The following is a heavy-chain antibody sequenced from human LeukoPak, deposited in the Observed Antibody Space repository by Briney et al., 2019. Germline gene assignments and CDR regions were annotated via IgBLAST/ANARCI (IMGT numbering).Heavy chain of an antibody. CDR1: GYSISSGYY. V-gene: IGHV4-38-2*02. CDR3: ARTYYYGSGSYYEHRDAFDI. J-gene: IGHJ3*02. Sequence: SETLSLTCTVSGYSISSGYYWGWIRQPPGKGLEWIGIIYQSGSTYYNPSLKSRVTISVDTSKNQFSLKLSSVTAADTALYYCARTYYYGSGSYYEHRDAFDIWGQGTMVTVPS. D-gene: IGHD3-10*01. CDR2: IYQSGST.